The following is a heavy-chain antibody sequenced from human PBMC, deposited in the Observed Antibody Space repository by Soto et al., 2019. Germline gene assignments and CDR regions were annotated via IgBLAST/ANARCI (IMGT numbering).Heavy chain of an antibody. V-gene: IGHV3-30*03. Sequence: LRLSCAASGFTFSSFALHWVRQAPGKGLEWVAVISYDGSNKYYADSVKGRFTISRDNSENTLYLQMNSLRVEDTALYYCARGSYLRRGPYCAGDCYANWGQGTLVTVSS. CDR1: GFTFSSFA. CDR3: ARGSYLRRGPYCAGDCYAN. J-gene: IGHJ4*02. CDR2: ISYDGSNK. D-gene: IGHD2-21*02.